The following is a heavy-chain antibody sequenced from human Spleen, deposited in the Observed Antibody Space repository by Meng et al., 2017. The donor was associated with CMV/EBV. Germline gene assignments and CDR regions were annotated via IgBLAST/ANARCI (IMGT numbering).Heavy chain of an antibody. D-gene: IGHD2-21*01. CDR3: ARVRFYGDSRYGMDV. J-gene: IGHJ6*02. CDR1: GYMFTNYG. CDR2: ITPYNGNT. Sequence: ASVKVSCKASGYMFTNYGVSWVRQAPGQGLEWMGWITPYNGNTNYPRRLQGRVTMTTDTSTTTAYMELRSRRSDDTAVYYCARVRFYGDSRYGMDVWGQGTTVTVSS. V-gene: IGHV1-18*01.